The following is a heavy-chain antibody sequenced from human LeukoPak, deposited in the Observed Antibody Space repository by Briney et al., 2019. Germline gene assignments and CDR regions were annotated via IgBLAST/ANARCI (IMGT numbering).Heavy chain of an antibody. V-gene: IGHV3-7*01. CDR2: IKQDGSEK. J-gene: IGHJ4*02. Sequence: GGSLRLSCAASGFTFSRYWMSWVRQAPGMGLEWVANIKQDGSEKYYVDSVKGRFTISRDNAKNSLYLQMNSLRAEDTAAYYCARGAYYDYWGQGTLVTVSS. CDR1: GFTFSRYW. CDR3: ARGAYYDY.